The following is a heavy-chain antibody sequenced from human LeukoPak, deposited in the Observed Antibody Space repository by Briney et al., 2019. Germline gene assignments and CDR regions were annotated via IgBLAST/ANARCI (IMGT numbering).Heavy chain of an antibody. D-gene: IGHD2-21*01. J-gene: IGHJ5*02. CDR2: IYPSGSV. Sequence: SETLSLTCTLPRGSISRYYWTWMRQPAGKGVECIGRIYPSGSVDYNSSLKSRVTLSLDTSKNQFSLKMTSVTAAATAIYYCAKGAYGTPSQNWFDPWGQGTLVTVSS. V-gene: IGHV4-4*07. CDR1: RGSISRYY. CDR3: AKGAYGTPSQNWFDP.